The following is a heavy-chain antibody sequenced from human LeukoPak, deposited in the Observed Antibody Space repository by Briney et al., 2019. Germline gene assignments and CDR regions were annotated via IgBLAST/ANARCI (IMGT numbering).Heavy chain of an antibody. V-gene: IGHV3-23*01. CDR1: GFTFSSYA. CDR2: ISGSGGST. J-gene: IGHJ3*02. Sequence: GGSLRLSCAASGFTFSSYAMSWVRQAPGKGLEWVSAISGSGGSTYYADSVKGRFTISRDNSKHTLYLQMNSLRAEDTAVYYCAKGKIYYYDSSGPTDAFDIWGQGTMVTVSS. D-gene: IGHD3-22*01. CDR3: AKGKIYYYDSSGPTDAFDI.